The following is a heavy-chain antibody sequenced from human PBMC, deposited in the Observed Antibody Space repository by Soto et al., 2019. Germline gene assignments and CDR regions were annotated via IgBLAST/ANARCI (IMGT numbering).Heavy chain of an antibody. V-gene: IGHV4-59*08. CDR3: ARHGSGSYYDFDY. D-gene: IGHD1-26*01. J-gene: IGHJ4*02. Sequence: SETLSLTCTVSGGSISSYYWSWIRQPPGKGLEWIGYIYYSGSTNYNPSLKSRVTISVDTSKNQFSLKLSSVTAADTAVYYCARHGSGSYYDFDYWGQGTLVTVSS. CDR2: IYYSGST. CDR1: GGSISSYY.